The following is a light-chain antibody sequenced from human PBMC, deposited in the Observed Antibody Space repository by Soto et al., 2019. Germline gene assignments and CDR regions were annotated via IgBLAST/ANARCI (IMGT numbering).Light chain of an antibody. J-gene: IGLJ2*01. CDR1: SSNIGSNT. CDR3: AAWDDSLNVV. V-gene: IGLV1-44*01. Sequence: QSVLTQPPSASGTPGQRVTISCSGSSSNIGSNTVNWYQQLPGTAPKLLIYSNNQRPSGVPDRSSGSKSGTSASLGISGLQSEDEADYYCAAWDDSLNVVFGGGTKLTVL. CDR2: SNN.